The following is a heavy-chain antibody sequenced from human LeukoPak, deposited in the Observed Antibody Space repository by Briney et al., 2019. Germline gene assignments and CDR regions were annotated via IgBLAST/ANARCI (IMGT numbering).Heavy chain of an antibody. CDR2: IYYSGST. Sequence: SETLSLTCTVSGDSISPYYWSWIRQPPGKGLEWIGYIYYSGSTNYNPSLKSRVTISVDTSKNQFSLKLSSVTAADTAVYYCARLRGVTTPADYWGQGTLVTVSS. J-gene: IGHJ4*02. CDR1: GDSISPYY. CDR3: ARLRGVTTPADY. D-gene: IGHD4-17*01. V-gene: IGHV4-59*08.